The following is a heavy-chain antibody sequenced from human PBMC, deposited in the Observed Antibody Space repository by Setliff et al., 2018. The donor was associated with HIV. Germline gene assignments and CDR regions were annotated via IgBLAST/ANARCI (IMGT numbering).Heavy chain of an antibody. CDR2: IWYDGSKK. V-gene: IGHV3-33*01. CDR1: GFTFNSYA. D-gene: IGHD3-10*01. CDR3: ATLYYYGSGSYYPEYYYMDV. Sequence: GGSLRLSCAASGFTFNSYAMHWVRQAPGKGLEWVAVIWYDGSKKYYGDSVKGRFTISRDKSKNTLYLQMDSLRAEDTAAYYCATLYYYGSGSYYPEYYYMDVWGKGTTVTVSS. J-gene: IGHJ6*03.